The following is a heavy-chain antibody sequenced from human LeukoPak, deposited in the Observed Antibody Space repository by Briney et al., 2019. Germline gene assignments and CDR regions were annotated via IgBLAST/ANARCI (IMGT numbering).Heavy chain of an antibody. J-gene: IGHJ3*02. Sequence: SETLSLTCAVYGGSFSGYYWSWIRQPPGKGLEWIGYIYYSGSTNYNPSLKSRVTISVDTSKNQFSLKLSSVTAADTAVYYCARIKHYYDGNAFDIWGQGTMVTVSS. CDR3: ARIKHYYDGNAFDI. CDR1: GGSFSGYY. V-gene: IGHV4-59*01. CDR2: IYYSGST. D-gene: IGHD3-22*01.